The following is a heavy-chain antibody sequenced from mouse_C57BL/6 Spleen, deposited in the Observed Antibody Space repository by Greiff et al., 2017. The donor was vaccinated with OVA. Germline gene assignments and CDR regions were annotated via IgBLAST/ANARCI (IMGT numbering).Heavy chain of an antibody. CDR3: ARGDDYDGYAMDY. Sequence: VQGVESGAELARPGASVKMSCKASGYTFTSYTMHWVKQRPGQGLEWIGYINPSSGYTKYNQKFKDKATLTADKSSSTAYMQLSSLTSEDSAVYYCARGDDYDGYAMDYWGQGTSVTVSS. D-gene: IGHD2-4*01. CDR1: GYTFTSYT. V-gene: IGHV1-4*01. CDR2: INPSSGYT. J-gene: IGHJ4*01.